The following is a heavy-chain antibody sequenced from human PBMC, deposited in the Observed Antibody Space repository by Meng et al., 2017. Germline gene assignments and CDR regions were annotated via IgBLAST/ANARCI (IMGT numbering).Heavy chain of an antibody. CDR1: GGTFSSYA. V-gene: IGHV1-69*01. Sequence: QGQLVPSGAEVKKPGPSGKVSCKASGGTFSSYAISWVRQAPGQGLEWMGGIIPIFGTANYAQKFQGRVTITADESTSTAYMELSSLRSEDTAVYYCARDYGDYAWIAKRWFDPWGQGTLVTVSS. CDR2: IIPIFGTA. D-gene: IGHD4-17*01. J-gene: IGHJ5*02. CDR3: ARDYGDYAWIAKRWFDP.